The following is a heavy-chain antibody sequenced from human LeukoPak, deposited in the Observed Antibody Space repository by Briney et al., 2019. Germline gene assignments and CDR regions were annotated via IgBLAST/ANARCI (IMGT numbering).Heavy chain of an antibody. Sequence: ASVKVSCKASGYTFTSYGFAGGGRPPEQGLGGLGWISAYNGNTNYAQKFQGRVTMTTDTSTSTAYMELRSLRSDDTAVYYCARQIVVVPKNWFDPWGQGTLVTVSS. CDR1: GYTFTSYG. CDR2: ISAYNGNT. V-gene: IGHV1-18*01. D-gene: IGHD2-2*01. CDR3: ARQIVVVPKNWFDP. J-gene: IGHJ5*02.